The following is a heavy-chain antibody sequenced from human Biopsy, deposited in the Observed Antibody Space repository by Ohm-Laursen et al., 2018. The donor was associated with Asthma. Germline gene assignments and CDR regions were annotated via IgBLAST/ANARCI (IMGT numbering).Heavy chain of an antibody. Sequence: SLRLSCAASGFTFSTYGTHWVRQAPGKGLDWVAVISFDGSNKNYTDSVKGRFTISRDNSRNTLHLQMNSLRAEDTAVYYCAKDVFPGWELRRGPDYWGQGTLVTVSS. CDR1: GFTFSTYG. CDR2: ISFDGSNK. CDR3: AKDVFPGWELRRGPDY. V-gene: IGHV3-30*18. J-gene: IGHJ4*02. D-gene: IGHD1-26*01.